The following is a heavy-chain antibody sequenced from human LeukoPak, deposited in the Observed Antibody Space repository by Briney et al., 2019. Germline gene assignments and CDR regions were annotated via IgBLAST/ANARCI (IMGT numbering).Heavy chain of an antibody. D-gene: IGHD2-2*01. V-gene: IGHV3-74*01. CDR2: INSDGSSI. CDR1: GFTLSSYA. Sequence: GGSLRLSCAASGFTLSSYAMTWVRQAPGKGLVWVSRINSDGSSISYADSVKGRFTISRDNSKNTLYLQMNSLRAEDTAVYYCAKDPYCSSTSCIPAWGQGTLVTVSS. CDR3: AKDPYCSSTSCIPA. J-gene: IGHJ4*02.